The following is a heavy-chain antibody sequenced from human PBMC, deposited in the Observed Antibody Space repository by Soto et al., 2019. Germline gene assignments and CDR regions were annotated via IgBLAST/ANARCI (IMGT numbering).Heavy chain of an antibody. CDR1: GGTFRSYA. V-gene: IGHV1-69*01. Sequence: VQLVQSGAEVKKPGSSVKVSCKASGGTFRSYALSWVRQAPGQGLEWLGGIIPLFGTANYAQKFQGRVTITADEYTSTAYMDLSSLRSDDTAVYYCARVSYYGSGTYNWFDPWGQGTLVTVSS. D-gene: IGHD3-10*01. CDR2: IIPLFGTA. CDR3: ARVSYYGSGTYNWFDP. J-gene: IGHJ5*02.